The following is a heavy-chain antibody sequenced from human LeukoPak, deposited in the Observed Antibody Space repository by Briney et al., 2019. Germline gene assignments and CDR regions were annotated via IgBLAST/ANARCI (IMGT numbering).Heavy chain of an antibody. J-gene: IGHJ6*03. D-gene: IGHD3-3*01. CDR2: ISGYNGET. Sequence: GASVRISCKASGYTFTKYGISWVRQAPGQGLEWMGWISGYNGETNYAQNVQDRVTMTTDTSTTTAYMELRNLRSDDTAVYYCARDRTYYDFSYMDVWGKGTTVTVSS. CDR1: GYTFTKYG. V-gene: IGHV1-18*01. CDR3: ARDRTYYDFSYMDV.